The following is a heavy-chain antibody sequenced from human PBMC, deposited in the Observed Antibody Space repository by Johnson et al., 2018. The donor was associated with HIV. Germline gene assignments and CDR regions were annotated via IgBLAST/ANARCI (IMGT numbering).Heavy chain of an antibody. Sequence: VQLVEYGGGVVQPGGSLRLSCAASGFTFSTYWMSWVRQAPGKGLEWVANIKQDGSEKYYVDSVKGRFAISRDNAKNSLYLQMNSLRAEDTAVYYCARAVCRGGRCYSHDAFDIWGQGTMVTVSS. V-gene: IGHV3-7*01. D-gene: IGHD2-15*01. CDR1: GFTFSTYW. CDR2: IKQDGSEK. J-gene: IGHJ3*02. CDR3: ARAVCRGGRCYSHDAFDI.